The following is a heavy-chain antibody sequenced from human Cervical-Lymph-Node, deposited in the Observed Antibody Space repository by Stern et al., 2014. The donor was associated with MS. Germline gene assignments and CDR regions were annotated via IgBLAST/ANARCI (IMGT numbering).Heavy chain of an antibody. CDR3: ARGNSTGYYRDWFDP. D-gene: IGHD6-19*01. CDR1: GFSLSASGVS. V-gene: IGHV2-5*02. J-gene: IGHJ5*02. CDR2: ISWDDDK. Sequence: QVTLKESGPTLVKPTQTLTLTCTFSGFSLSASGVSVGWIRQPPGKALEWLALISWDDDKRYSPSLKSRLTITKDTSKNQVVLTMNNMDPVDTATFYCARGNSTGYYRDWFDPWGQGTLVTVSS.